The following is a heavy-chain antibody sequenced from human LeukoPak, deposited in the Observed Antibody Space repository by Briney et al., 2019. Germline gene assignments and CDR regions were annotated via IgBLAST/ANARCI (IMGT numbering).Heavy chain of an antibody. CDR3: AKNPDGSGYFDY. CDR2: IGGSGGST. CDR1: GFTFSSYA. Sequence: PGGSLRLSCAASGFTFSSYAMSWVRQAPGKGLEWVSAIGGSGGSTYYADSVKGRFTVSRDNSKNTLYLQMNSLRAEDTAVYYCAKNPDGSGYFDYWGQGTLVTVSS. J-gene: IGHJ4*02. V-gene: IGHV3-23*01. D-gene: IGHD3-10*01.